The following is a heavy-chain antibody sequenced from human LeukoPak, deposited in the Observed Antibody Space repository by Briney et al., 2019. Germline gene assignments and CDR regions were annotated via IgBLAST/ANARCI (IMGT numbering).Heavy chain of an antibody. J-gene: IGHJ4*02. CDR1: GGSISSTNW. Sequence: SGTLSLTCGVSGGSISSTNWWSWVRQSPGKGLEWIGEIHQSGSTNYNPSLKSRVTISLDKSKNQFSLNLNSVTATDTAVYYCARDVSDCSGGSCYSYFDYWGQGTLVTVSS. V-gene: IGHV4-4*02. CDR2: IHQSGST. D-gene: IGHD2-15*01. CDR3: ARDVSDCSGGSCYSYFDY.